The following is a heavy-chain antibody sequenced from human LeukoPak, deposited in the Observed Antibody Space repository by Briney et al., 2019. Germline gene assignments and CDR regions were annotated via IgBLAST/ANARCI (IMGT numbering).Heavy chain of an antibody. V-gene: IGHV3-21*01. D-gene: IGHD6-19*01. Sequence: GGSLRLSCAASGFTFSSYSMNWVRQAPGKGLEWVSSISSSSSYIYYADSVKGRFTISRDNAKNSLYLQMNSLRAEDTAVYYCARDSGGWYATSYYGMDVWGQGTTVTVSS. CDR1: GFTFSSYS. J-gene: IGHJ6*02. CDR2: ISSSSSYI. CDR3: ARDSGGWYATSYYGMDV.